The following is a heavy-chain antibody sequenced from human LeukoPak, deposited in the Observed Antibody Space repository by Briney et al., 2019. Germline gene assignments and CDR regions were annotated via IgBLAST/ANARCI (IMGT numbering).Heavy chain of an antibody. V-gene: IGHV4-59*08. CDR3: ASRQERGYSYGL. CDR2: IYYSGST. J-gene: IGHJ4*02. D-gene: IGHD5-18*01. Sequence: SETLSLTCTVPGGSISSYYWSWIRQPPGKGLEWIGYIYYSGSTNYNPSLKSRVTISVDTSKNQFSLKLSSVTAADTAVYYCASRQERGYSYGLWGQGTLVTVSS. CDR1: GGSISSYY.